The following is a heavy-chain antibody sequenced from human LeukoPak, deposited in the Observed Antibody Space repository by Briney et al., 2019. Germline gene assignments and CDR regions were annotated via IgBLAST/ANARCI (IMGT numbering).Heavy chain of an antibody. CDR3: TTPNEGNWFDP. CDR1: GFTFSDSA. D-gene: IGHD2-8*01. Sequence: SGGSLRLSCAASGFTFSDSAIHWVRQASGKGLEWVGRIRDKGYGHATAYAASVKGRFTLSRDDSRNTAYLRMDSLKTEDTALYYCTTPNEGNWFDPWGQGTLVTVSS. V-gene: IGHV3-73*01. CDR2: IRDKGYGHAT. J-gene: IGHJ5*02.